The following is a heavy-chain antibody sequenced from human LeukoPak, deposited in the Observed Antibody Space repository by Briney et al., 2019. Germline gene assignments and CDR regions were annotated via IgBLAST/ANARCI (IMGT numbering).Heavy chain of an antibody. CDR3: ARDSFETDIDY. J-gene: IGHJ4*02. CDR2: IKEDGSEK. Sequence: GGSLRLPCAVSGFTFSSYWMSWVRQAPGKGLEWVGNIKEDGSEKYYVDSVKGRFTISRDNAKNSLYLQMNSLRAEDTAVYYCARDSFETDIDYWGQGTLVTVSS. CDR1: GFTFSSYW. D-gene: IGHD1-14*01. V-gene: IGHV3-7*01.